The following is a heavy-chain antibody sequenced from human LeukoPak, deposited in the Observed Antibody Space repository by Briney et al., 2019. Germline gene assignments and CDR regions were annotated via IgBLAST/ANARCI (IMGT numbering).Heavy chain of an antibody. CDR2: IIPIFGTA. CDR1: GGTFSSYA. V-gene: IGHV1-69*05. D-gene: IGHD6-25*01. Sequence: ASVKVSCKASGGTFSSYAISWVRQAPGQGLEWMGGIIPIFGTANYAQKFQGRVTITTDESTSTAYMELSSLRSEDTAVYYCAKYWGSGTPFDPWGQGTLVTVSS. J-gene: IGHJ5*02. CDR3: AKYWGSGTPFDP.